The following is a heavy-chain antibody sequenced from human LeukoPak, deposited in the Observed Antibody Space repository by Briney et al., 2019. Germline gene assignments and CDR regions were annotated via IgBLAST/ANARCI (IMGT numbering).Heavy chain of an antibody. J-gene: IGHJ4*02. Sequence: SETLSLTCTVSGDSLSSGLYYWGWIRQSPGKGLTWIGSVYYSGSTLFSASFENRVAMPVDRSKNQFSLKLNSVTAADTATYYCARICQVTTCAKFEYWGQGILVTVAS. D-gene: IGHD2-21*02. V-gene: IGHV4-39*01. CDR3: ARICQVTTCAKFEY. CDR2: VYYSGST. CDR1: GDSLSSGLYY.